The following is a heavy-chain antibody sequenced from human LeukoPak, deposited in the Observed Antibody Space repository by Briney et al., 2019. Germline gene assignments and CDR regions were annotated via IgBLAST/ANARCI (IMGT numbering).Heavy chain of an antibody. CDR1: GYTFTGYY. J-gene: IGHJ4*02. CDR3: ARCRAARPLDHFDY. D-gene: IGHD6-6*01. CDR2: INPNSGGT. Sequence: ASVKVSCKASGYTFTGYYMHWVRQAPGQGLEWMGWINPNSGGTNYAQKFQGRVTMTRDTSISTAYMELSRLRSDDTAVYYCARCRAARPLDHFDYWGQGTLVTVSS. V-gene: IGHV1-2*02.